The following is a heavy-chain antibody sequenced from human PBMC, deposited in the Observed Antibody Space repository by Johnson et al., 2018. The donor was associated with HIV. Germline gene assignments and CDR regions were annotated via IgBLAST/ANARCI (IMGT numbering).Heavy chain of an antibody. CDR2: IKSKSDGETT. CDR1: GFTFSNAW. V-gene: IGHV3-15*01. D-gene: IGHD3-10*01. CDR3: ARVVGQLLWFGELLEDDAFDI. Sequence: VQVVESGGGFVKPGGSLRLSCAASGFTFSNAWMSWVRQAPGKGLEWVGRIKSKSDGETTDYAAPVTGRFAISRDGSKNTLYVQMNRLKTEDTAMYYCARVVGQLLWFGELLEDDAFDIWGQGTMVTVSS. J-gene: IGHJ3*02.